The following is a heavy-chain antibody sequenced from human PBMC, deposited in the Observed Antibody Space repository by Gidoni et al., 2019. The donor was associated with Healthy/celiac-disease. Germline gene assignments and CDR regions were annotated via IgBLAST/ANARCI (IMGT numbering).Heavy chain of an antibody. CDR3: ARGLIVDYYYYYGMDV. D-gene: IGHD1-26*01. J-gene: IGHJ6*02. V-gene: IGHV4-34*01. CDR2: INHSGST. Sequence: QVQLQQWGAGLLKPSETLSLTCAVYGGSFSGYYWSWIRQPPGKGLEWIGEINHSGSTNYNPSLKSRVTISVDTSKNQFSLKLSSVTAADTAVYYCARGLIVDYYYYYGMDVWGQGTTVTVSS. CDR1: GGSFSGYY.